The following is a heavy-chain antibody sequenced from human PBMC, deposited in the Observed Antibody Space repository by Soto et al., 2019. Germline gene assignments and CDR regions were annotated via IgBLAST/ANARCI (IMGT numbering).Heavy chain of an antibody. Sequence: SETLSLTCTVPGGSISSYYWSCVRQPPGKGLEWIGYIYYSGSTNYNPSLKSRVTISVDTSKNQFSLKLSSVTAADTAVYYCARYYYDSSGYYPSGFDYWGQGTLVTVS. CDR3: ARYYYDSSGYYPSGFDY. D-gene: IGHD3-22*01. CDR2: IYYSGST. CDR1: GGSISSYY. J-gene: IGHJ4*02. V-gene: IGHV4-59*01.